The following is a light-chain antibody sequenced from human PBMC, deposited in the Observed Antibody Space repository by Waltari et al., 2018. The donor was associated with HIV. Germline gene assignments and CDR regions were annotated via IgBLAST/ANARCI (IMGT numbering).Light chain of an antibody. CDR1: SSNIGAGYD. CDR3: QSYDTSLSGSGV. Sequence: QSVLTQPPSVSGAPGQRVTISSTGSSSNIGAGYDVHWYQQLPGTAPRVLIYGNSNRPSGVPDRFSGSKSGTSASLAITGLQAEDEADYYCQSYDTSLSGSGVFGGGTKLTVL. J-gene: IGLJ2*01. CDR2: GNS. V-gene: IGLV1-40*01.